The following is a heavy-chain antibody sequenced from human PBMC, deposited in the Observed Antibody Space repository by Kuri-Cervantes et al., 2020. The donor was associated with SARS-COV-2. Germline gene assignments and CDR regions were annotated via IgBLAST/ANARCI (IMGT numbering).Heavy chain of an antibody. Sequence: GGSLRLSCAASGFTFSSYSMNWVRQAPGKGLEWVSSISSSSSYIYYADSVKGRFTISRDNAKNSLYLQMNSLRAEDTAVYYCARVGDYGDASISDAFDIWGQGTMVTVSS. CDR2: ISSSSSYI. J-gene: IGHJ3*02. V-gene: IGHV3-21*01. CDR3: ARVGDYGDASISDAFDI. CDR1: GFTFSSYS. D-gene: IGHD4-17*01.